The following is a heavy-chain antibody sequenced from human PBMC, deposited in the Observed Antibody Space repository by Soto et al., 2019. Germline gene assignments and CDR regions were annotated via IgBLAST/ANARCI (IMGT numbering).Heavy chain of an antibody. Sequence: SETLSLTCTVSGGSISSGGYYWSWIRQHPGKGLEWIGYIYYSGSTYYNPSLKSRVTISVDTSKNQSSLKLSSVTAADTAVYYCARVGTVTKGYYYYYYMDVWGKGTTVTVSS. J-gene: IGHJ6*03. CDR3: ARVGTVTKGYYYYYYMDV. V-gene: IGHV4-31*03. CDR2: IYYSGST. D-gene: IGHD4-17*01. CDR1: GGSISSGGYY.